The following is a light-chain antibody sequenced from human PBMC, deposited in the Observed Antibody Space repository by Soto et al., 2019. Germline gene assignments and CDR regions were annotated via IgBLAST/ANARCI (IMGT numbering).Light chain of an antibody. CDR2: HAS. V-gene: IGKV1-33*01. J-gene: IGKJ5*01. Sequence: DIQITQSPSSVFASVGDRVTITCRASQDISAFLNWYQQKPGKAPKVLIYHASNLQTGVPSRFSGRGSGTDFSFTISSLQPDDSGTYYCQQFYDLPIPFGQGTRLE. CDR3: QQFYDLPIP. CDR1: QDISAF.